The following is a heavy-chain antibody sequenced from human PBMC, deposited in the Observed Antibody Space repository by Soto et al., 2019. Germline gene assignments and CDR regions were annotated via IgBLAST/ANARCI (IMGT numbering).Heavy chain of an antibody. J-gene: IGHJ4*02. D-gene: IGHD4-4*01. Sequence: AASGFSFSSYSMSWIRQAPGKGLEWLAHIHENGHFKFYVDSVKGRFTISRDDALNSLYLQMNSLRAEDTAMYYCARDEGVPINYRFDYWGQGTLVTVSS. CDR2: IHENGHFK. V-gene: IGHV3-7*03. CDR3: ARDEGVPINYRFDY. CDR1: GFSFSSYS.